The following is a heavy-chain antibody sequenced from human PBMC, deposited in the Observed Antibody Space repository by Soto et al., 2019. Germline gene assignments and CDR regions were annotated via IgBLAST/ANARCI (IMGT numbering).Heavy chain of an antibody. V-gene: IGHV4-59*01. CDR1: GDPINNYY. J-gene: IGHJ6*02. CDR3: ARSQYFYYGMNV. CDR2: IYSSGVT. D-gene: IGHD2-2*01. Sequence: SETLSLTCTVSGDPINNYYWSWVRQPPGKGLEWIGYIYSSGVTKYNSSLKSRLTISIDTSKSQFSLRLDSVTAADTAVYYCARSQYFYYGMNVWGQGTPVTVSS.